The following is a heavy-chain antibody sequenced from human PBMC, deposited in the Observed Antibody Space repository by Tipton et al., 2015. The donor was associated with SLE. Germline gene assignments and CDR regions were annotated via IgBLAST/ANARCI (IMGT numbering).Heavy chain of an antibody. CDR3: ARDGINDYGDYGHAFDI. D-gene: IGHD4-17*01. J-gene: IGHJ2*01. CDR1: GGSIRSGGYY. CDR2: IYYSGST. Sequence: TLSLTCTVSGGSIRSGGYYWSWIRQHPGKGLEWFGYIYYSGSTYYNPSLKSRVTISVDTSKNQFSLKLSSVTAADTAVYYCARDGINDYGDYGHAFDIWGRGTLVTVSS. V-gene: IGHV4-31*03.